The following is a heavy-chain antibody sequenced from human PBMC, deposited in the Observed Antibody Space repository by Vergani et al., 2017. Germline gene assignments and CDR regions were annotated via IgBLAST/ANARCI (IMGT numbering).Heavy chain of an antibody. Sequence: QVQLQESGPGLVKPSETLSLTCTVSGGSISSYYWSWIRQPAGKGLEWIGRIYTSGSTNYNPSLKSRVTMSVDTSKNQFSLRLSSVTAADTAVYYCARDGGSGWYGDAFDIWGQGTMVTVSS. D-gene: IGHD6-19*01. CDR3: ARDGGSGWYGDAFDI. V-gene: IGHV4-4*07. CDR2: IYTSGST. CDR1: GGSISSYY. J-gene: IGHJ3*02.